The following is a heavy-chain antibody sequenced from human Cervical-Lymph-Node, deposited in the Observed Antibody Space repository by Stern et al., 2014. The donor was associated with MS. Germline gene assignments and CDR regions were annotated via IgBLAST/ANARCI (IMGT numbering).Heavy chain of an antibody. D-gene: IGHD1-14*01. J-gene: IGHJ5*02. V-gene: IGHV1-46*01. CDR2: FNPSGNTT. Sequence: QVQLVQSGAEVKKPGASVTVFCKASGYTFTSHYIHWVRQAPGQGLERKGIFNPSGNTTSSAPQFQGRLTMTRDTSTSTVNLHLSSLRSDDTAVYYCARGFVTTENWFDHWGQGTLVTVSS. CDR3: ARGFVTTENWFDH. CDR1: GYTFTSHY.